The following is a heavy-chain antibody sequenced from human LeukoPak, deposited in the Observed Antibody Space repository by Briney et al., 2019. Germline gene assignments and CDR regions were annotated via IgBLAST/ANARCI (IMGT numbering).Heavy chain of an antibody. CDR3: AKLLMAMVRGVDIDC. V-gene: IGHV3-23*01. D-gene: IGHD3-10*01. CDR2: ITGSGGST. Sequence: GGSLRLPCAASGFTFSSYSMSWVRQAPGKGLEWVSAITGSGGSTYYADSVKGRFTISRDNSKNTLYLQMNSLRAEDTAVYYCAKLLMAMVRGVDIDCWGQGTLVTVSS. CDR1: GFTFSSYS. J-gene: IGHJ4*02.